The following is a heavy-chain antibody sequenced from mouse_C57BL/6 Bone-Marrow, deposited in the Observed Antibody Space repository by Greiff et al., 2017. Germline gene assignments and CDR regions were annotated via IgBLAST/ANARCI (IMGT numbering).Heavy chain of an antibody. V-gene: IGHV1-15*01. D-gene: IGHD2-1*01. Sequence: VQLQQSGAELVRPGASVTLSCKASGYTFTDYEMHWVKQTPVHGLEWIGAIDPETGGTAYNQKFKGKAILTADKSSSTAYMELRSLTSEDSAVYYCTRRGNHWYFDVWGTGTTVTVSS. CDR1: GYTFTDYE. J-gene: IGHJ1*03. CDR3: TRRGNHWYFDV. CDR2: IDPETGGT.